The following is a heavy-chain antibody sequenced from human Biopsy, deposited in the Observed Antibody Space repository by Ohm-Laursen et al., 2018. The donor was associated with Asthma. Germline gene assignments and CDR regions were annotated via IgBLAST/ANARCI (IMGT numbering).Heavy chain of an antibody. V-gene: IGHV1-3*01. J-gene: IGHJ3*02. CDR3: ARTYFDFLTGHVNDAFAI. Sequence: GASLKVSCKASGYTFIHYAIHWVRQAPGQRLEWMGWINAGNGNTKYSQKFQGRVSITGDTSARTAYMDLSSLRSEDTAVYYCARTYFDFLTGHVNDAFAIWGQGTVVTVSS. D-gene: IGHD3-9*01. CDR2: INAGNGNT. CDR1: GYTFIHYA.